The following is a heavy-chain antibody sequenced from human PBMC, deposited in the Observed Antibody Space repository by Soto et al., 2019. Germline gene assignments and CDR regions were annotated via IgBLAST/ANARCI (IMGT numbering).Heavy chain of an antibody. J-gene: IGHJ5*02. CDR1: GYTFTSYG. Sequence: QVQLVQSGAEVKKPGASVKVSCKASGYTFTSYGISWVRQAPGQGLEWMGWISAYNGNTNYAQKLQGRVTMTTDTSTSTAYMELRSLRSDDTAVYYCARGTRSLRGYDSSGYYGWFDPWGQGTLVTVSS. CDR3: ARGTRSLRGYDSSGYYGWFDP. CDR2: ISAYNGNT. D-gene: IGHD3-22*01. V-gene: IGHV1-18*01.